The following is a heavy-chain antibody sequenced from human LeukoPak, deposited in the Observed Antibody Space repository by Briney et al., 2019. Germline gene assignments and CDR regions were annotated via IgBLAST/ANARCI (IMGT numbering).Heavy chain of an antibody. J-gene: IGHJ6*02. CDR1: GYTLTELS. V-gene: IGHV1-24*01. CDR2: FDPEDGET. Sequence: ASVKVSCKVSGYTLTELSMHWVRQAPGKGREWMGGFDPEDGETIYAQKFQGRVTMTEDTSTDTAYMELSSLRSEDTAVYYCAPGWGGSSSSYYYYGMDVWGQGTTVTVSS. D-gene: IGHD6-6*01. CDR3: APGWGGSSSSYYYYGMDV.